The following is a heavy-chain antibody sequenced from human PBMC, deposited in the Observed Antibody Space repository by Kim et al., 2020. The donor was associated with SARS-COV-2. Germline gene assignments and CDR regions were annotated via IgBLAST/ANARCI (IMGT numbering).Heavy chain of an antibody. CDR3: WGITMIVPTEGNWFDP. CDR1: GGSISSSSYY. Sequence: SETLSLTCTVSGGSISSSSYYWGWIRQPPGKGLEWIGSIYYSGSTYYNPSLKSRVTISVDTSKNQFSLKLSSVTAADTAVYYCWGITMIVPTEGNWFDPRGQGTLVTVSS. J-gene: IGHJ5*02. D-gene: IGHD3-22*01. V-gene: IGHV4-39*01. CDR2: IYYSGST.